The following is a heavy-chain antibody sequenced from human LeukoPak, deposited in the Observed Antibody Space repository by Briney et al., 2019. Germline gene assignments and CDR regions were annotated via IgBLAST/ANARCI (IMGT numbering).Heavy chain of an antibody. J-gene: IGHJ6*02. CDR2: IYYSGST. CDR1: GGSISSGGYY. D-gene: IGHD3-3*01. Sequence: PSQTLSLTCTVSGGSISSGGYYWSWIRQHPGKGLEWIGYIYYSGSTYYNPSLKSRVTISVDTSKNQFSLKLSSVTAADTAVYYCARAYYDFWSGYYTSYYGMDVWGQGTTVTVPS. V-gene: IGHV4-31*03. CDR3: ARAYYDFWSGYYTSYYGMDV.